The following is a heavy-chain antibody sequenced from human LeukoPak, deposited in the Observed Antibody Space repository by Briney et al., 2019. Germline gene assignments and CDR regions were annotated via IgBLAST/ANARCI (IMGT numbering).Heavy chain of an antibody. CDR2: ISSCSSYI. J-gene: IGHJ3*02. CDR1: GFAINTNY. CDR3: ARYSPSYAFDI. D-gene: IGHD6-6*01. V-gene: IGHV3-21*01. Sequence: GGSLRLSCVASGFAINTNYMNWVRQAPGKGLEWVSSISSCSSYIYYADSVKGRFTISRDNAKNSLYLQMNSLRAEDTAVYYCARYSPSYAFDIWGQGTMVTVSS.